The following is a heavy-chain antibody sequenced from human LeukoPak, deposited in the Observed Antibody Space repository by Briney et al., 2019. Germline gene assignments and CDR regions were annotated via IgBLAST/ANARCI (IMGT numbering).Heavy chain of an antibody. Sequence: GASVKVSCKASGYTFTGYYMHWVRQAPGQGLEWMGWINPNSGGTNYAQKFQGRVTMTRDTAISTAYMELSRLRSDDTAVYYGARDGGIGYPDLNWFDPWGQGTLVTVSS. CDR2: INPNSGGT. J-gene: IGHJ5*02. V-gene: IGHV1-2*02. D-gene: IGHD3-22*01. CDR3: ARDGGIGYPDLNWFDP. CDR1: GYTFTGYY.